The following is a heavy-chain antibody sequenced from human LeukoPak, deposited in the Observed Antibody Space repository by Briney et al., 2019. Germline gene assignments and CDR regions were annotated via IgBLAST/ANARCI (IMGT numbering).Heavy chain of an antibody. CDR2: IYHSGST. J-gene: IGHJ4*02. CDR1: GGSISSSNW. V-gene: IGHV4-4*02. D-gene: IGHD3-22*01. CDR3: ASVRIVVVTFDY. Sequence: SETLSLTCAVSGGSISSSNWWSWVRQPPGKGLEWIGEIYHSGSTNYNPSLKSRVTISVDKSKNQFSLKLSSVTAADTAVYYCASVRIVVVTFDYWGQGTLVTVSS.